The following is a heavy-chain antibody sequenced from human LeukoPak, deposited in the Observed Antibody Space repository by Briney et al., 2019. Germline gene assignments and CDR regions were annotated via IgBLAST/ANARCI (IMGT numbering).Heavy chain of an antibody. V-gene: IGHV3-21*01. CDR3: ARGVAASKLQAYDY. CDR2: ISSSSSYI. CDR1: GFTFSSYS. D-gene: IGHD6-19*01. Sequence: PGGSLRLSCAASGFTFSSYSMDWVRQAPGKGLEWVSSISSSSSYIYYADSVKGRFTISRDNAKISLYLQMNSLRAEDTAVYYCARGVAASKLQAYDYWGQGTLVTVSS. J-gene: IGHJ4*02.